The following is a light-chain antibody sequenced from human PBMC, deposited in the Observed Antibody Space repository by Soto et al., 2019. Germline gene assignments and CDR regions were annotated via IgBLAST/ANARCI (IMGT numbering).Light chain of an antibody. CDR1: QSVLYNSNNKNY. CDR2: WAS. J-gene: IGKJ4*01. V-gene: IGKV4-1*01. CDR3: QQYYSTPLT. Sequence: DIVMTQSPDSLAVSLGERATINCKSSQSVLYNSNNKNYLTWYQHKPGQPPKLLIYWASTRESGVPDRFSGSGSGTDFTLTISSLQAEDVAVYYCQQYYSTPLTFGGGTQVEIK.